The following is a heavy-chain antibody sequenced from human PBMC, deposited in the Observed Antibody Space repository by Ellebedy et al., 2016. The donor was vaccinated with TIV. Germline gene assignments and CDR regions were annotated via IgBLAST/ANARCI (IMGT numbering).Heavy chain of an antibody. CDR3: ARSCSPSCWECLEY. Sequence: GGSLRLXCAASGFKVNGDYMSWVRQSPGKGLEWVAVLYTGGGTFYGDSVKGRFTVSRDNSKNSLYLQMNSLRADDTAVYFCARSCSPSCWECLEYWGQGVLVTVSS. CDR2: LYTGGGT. J-gene: IGHJ4*02. V-gene: IGHV3-53*01. D-gene: IGHD6-19*01. CDR1: GFKVNGDY.